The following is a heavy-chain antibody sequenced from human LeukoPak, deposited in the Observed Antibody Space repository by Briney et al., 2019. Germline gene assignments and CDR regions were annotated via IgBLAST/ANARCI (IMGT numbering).Heavy chain of an antibody. CDR3: ASTRRSGTYLEAFDI. V-gene: IGHV3-7*05. CDR2: IKPGGSEK. J-gene: IGHJ3*02. Sequence: GGSLRLSCAASGFTFSSYWMSWVRQAPGKGLEWVANIKPGGSEKYYVDSVMGRFTISRDNAQNSLYLQMNSLRAEDTAVYYCASTRRSGTYLEAFDIWGQGTMVTISS. D-gene: IGHD1-26*01. CDR1: GFTFSSYW.